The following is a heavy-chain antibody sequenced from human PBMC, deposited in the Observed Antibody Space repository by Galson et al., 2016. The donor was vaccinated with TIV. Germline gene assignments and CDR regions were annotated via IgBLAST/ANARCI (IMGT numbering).Heavy chain of an antibody. CDR1: GFSLSTSGVG. CDR3: ARRRSYFGELSTYHHLDY. Sequence: PALVKPTQTLTLTCSFSGFSLSTSGVGVGWFRQPPGKALEWLAFVHWDDAERYRPSLKSRLTITKDNSKNQVVLTLINMDPLDTATYYCARRRSYFGELSTYHHLDYWGQGTLVTVSS. CDR2: VHWDDAE. J-gene: IGHJ4*02. D-gene: IGHD3-10*01. V-gene: IGHV2-5*02.